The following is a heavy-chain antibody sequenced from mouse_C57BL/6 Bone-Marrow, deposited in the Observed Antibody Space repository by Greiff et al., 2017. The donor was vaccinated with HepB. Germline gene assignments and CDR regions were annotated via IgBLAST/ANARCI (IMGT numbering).Heavy chain of an antibody. J-gene: IGHJ1*03. CDR2: INPSTGGT. CDR1: GYSFTGYY. D-gene: IGHD2-2*01. V-gene: IGHV1-42*01. CDR3: ARGMVTEYWYFDV. Sequence: EVQLQQSGPELVKPGASVKISCKASGYSFTGYYMNWVKQSPEKSLEWIGEINPSTGGTTYNQKFKAKATLTVDKSSSTAYMQLKSLTSEDSAVYYCARGMVTEYWYFDVWGTGTTVTVSS.